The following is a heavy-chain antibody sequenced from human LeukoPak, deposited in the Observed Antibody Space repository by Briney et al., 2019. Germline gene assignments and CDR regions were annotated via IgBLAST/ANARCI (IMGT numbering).Heavy chain of an antibody. CDR2: INGDASST. V-gene: IGHV3-74*01. CDR1: GLTLSGYW. D-gene: IGHD5-18*01. Sequence: GGSLRLSCAASGLTLSGYWMHWVRQAPGKGLVWVSRINGDASSTSYADSVKGRFTISRDNAKSTLYLQMNSLRVEDTAVYYCARARGNTYGYFEYWGRGTLVTASS. CDR3: ARARGNTYGYFEY. J-gene: IGHJ4*02.